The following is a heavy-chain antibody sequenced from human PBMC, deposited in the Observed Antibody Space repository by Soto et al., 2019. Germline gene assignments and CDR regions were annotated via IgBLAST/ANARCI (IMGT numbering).Heavy chain of an antibody. J-gene: IGHJ4*02. V-gene: IGHV4-30-4*01. D-gene: IGHD4-17*01. CDR3: ARVGYGDYGRGYYFDF. CDR2: IDYTGGT. Sequence: KASETLSLTCSVSGASIRDGDYYWSWLRQPPGKGPEWIGIIDYTGGTHYNPTLTGPVSMSVDTSANRFSLKVNFVTAADSAVYYCARVGYGDYGRGYYFDFWGPGILVTVSS. CDR1: GASIRDGDYY.